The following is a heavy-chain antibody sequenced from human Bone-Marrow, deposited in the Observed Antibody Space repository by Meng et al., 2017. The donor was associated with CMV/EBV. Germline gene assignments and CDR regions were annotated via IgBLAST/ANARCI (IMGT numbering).Heavy chain of an antibody. D-gene: IGHD6-6*01. J-gene: IGHJ6*02. V-gene: IGHV3-7*01. Sequence: GESLKISCAASGFTFSSYWMSWVRQAPGKGLEWVANIKQDGSEKYYVDSVKGRFTISRDNAKNSLYLQMNSLRAEDTAVYYCARVREQLVRGVDYYGMDVWGQGTTVTVS. CDR2: IKQDGSEK. CDR3: ARVREQLVRGVDYYGMDV. CDR1: GFTFSSYW.